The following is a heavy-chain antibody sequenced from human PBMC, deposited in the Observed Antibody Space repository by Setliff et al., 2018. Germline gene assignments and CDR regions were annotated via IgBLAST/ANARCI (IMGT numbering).Heavy chain of an antibody. CDR2: VYYSGDT. V-gene: IGHV4-39*01. CDR1: GGSISNSDYY. Sequence: LSLTCSVSGGSISNSDYYGDWIRQPPGKGLEWIGRVYYSGDTYYIPSLLSRVTISVDTSKNQFSLKLSSVTAADTSVYFCARHRPNLPFDAWGQGALVTVSS. CDR3: ARHRPNLPFDA. J-gene: IGHJ4*02. D-gene: IGHD7-27*01.